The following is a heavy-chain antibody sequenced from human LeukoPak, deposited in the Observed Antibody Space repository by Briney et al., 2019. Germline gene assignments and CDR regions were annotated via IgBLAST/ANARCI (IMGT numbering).Heavy chain of an antibody. CDR2: ISPSSSSI. CDR1: GFTFSSYS. D-gene: IGHD3-22*01. J-gene: IGHJ4*02. CDR3: GSGFSSSYSYDRSGSYFDY. Sequence: PGGSLRLSCAASGFTFSSYSMNWVRQAPGKGLEWVSYISPSSSSIHYADSVTGRFTISRDNAKNSLYLQMNSLRDEDTAVYYCGSGFSSSYSYDRSGSYFDYWGQGTLVTVSS. V-gene: IGHV3-48*02.